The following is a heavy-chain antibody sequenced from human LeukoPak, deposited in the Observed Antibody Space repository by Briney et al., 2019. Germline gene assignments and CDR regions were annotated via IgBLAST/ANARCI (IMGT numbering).Heavy chain of an antibody. CDR3: ARDYGGNSVY. V-gene: IGHV3-7*01. CDR1: GFTFSSYW. D-gene: IGHD4-23*01. J-gene: IGHJ4*02. CDR2: IKEDGSEK. Sequence: GGSLRLSCAASGFTFSSYWMSWVRQAPGKGLEWVANIKEDGSEKYYVDSVKGQFTISRDNAKNSLYLQMNSLRAEDTAMYYCARDYGGNSVYWGQGTLVTVSS.